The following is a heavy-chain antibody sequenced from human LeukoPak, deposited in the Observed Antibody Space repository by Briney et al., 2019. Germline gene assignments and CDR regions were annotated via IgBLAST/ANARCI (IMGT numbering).Heavy chain of an antibody. CDR3: AHSQKLGGNGAFDY. CDR2: VYYTGRT. J-gene: IGHJ4*02. Sequence: SETLSLTCTVSGGSITIGSYYWGWIRQPPGKGLEWIGSVYYTGRTHFNPSLKSRVTIYVETSRKHFSLRLSSVTAADTAVYYCAHSQKLGGNGAFDYWGQGSLVTVSS. D-gene: IGHD4-23*01. V-gene: IGHV4-39*02. CDR1: GGSITIGSYY.